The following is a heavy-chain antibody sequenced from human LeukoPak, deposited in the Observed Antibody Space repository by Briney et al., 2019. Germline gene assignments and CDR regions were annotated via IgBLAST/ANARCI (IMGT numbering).Heavy chain of an antibody. J-gene: IGHJ3*02. CDR2: IYYSGST. CDR3: AREISYSSTFIHDAFDI. CDR1: GGSISSGGYS. Sequence: SETLSLTCPVSGGSISSGGYSWSWLRQPPGKGLEWIGNIYYSGSTNYTPYLKSRVTISVDTSKNQFCLKLSSVTAADTAVYYCAREISYSSTFIHDAFDIWGQGTMVTVSS. V-gene: IGHV4-61*08. D-gene: IGHD6-13*01.